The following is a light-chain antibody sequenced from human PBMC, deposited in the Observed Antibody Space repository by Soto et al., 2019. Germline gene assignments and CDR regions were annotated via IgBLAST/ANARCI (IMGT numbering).Light chain of an antibody. Sequence: IELTQTPSSLSASVGDRVIITCRASLSISRYLHWYHQQPGKGPKVLIYGASSLQSGVSSRFSGSGSGTDFNLTMSCGRPEYLGSFYCEQTFNSPVTFGQGTRLEIK. J-gene: IGKJ5*01. CDR2: GAS. V-gene: IGKV1-39*01. CDR1: LSISRY. CDR3: EQTFNSPVT.